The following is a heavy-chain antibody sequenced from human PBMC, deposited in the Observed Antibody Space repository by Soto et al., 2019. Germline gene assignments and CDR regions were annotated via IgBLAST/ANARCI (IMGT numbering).Heavy chain of an antibody. Sequence: EVQLVESGGGLVKPGGSLRLSCVASGFTFSSYNINWVRQAPGKGLVWVSSISSSSSYIYYADSVKGRFTISRDNAKNSLYLQMNSLRAEDTAVYYCARDFGGYCSSTSCSDYWGQGTLGTVSS. D-gene: IGHD2-2*01. CDR1: GFTFSSYN. CDR3: ARDFGGYCSSTSCSDY. V-gene: IGHV3-21*01. J-gene: IGHJ4*02. CDR2: ISSSSSYI.